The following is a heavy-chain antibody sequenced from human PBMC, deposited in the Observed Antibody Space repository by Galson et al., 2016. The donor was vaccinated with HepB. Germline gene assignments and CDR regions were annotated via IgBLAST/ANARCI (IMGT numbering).Heavy chain of an antibody. Sequence: TLSLTCAVSGGSINRGGYSWTWIRQPPGKGLEWIGYIHHSGGTYYNPSLKSRVTISVDRSNNQFSLKLYSMTAADTAVYYCAGGSGYSTYFDYWGQGSLVTGSS. J-gene: IGHJ4*02. CDR1: GGSINRGGYS. CDR3: AGGSGYSTYFDY. CDR2: IHHSGGT. V-gene: IGHV4-30-2*01. D-gene: IGHD5-12*01.